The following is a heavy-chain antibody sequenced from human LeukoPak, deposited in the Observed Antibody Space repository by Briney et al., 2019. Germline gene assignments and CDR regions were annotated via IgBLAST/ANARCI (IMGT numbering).Heavy chain of an antibody. J-gene: IGHJ1*01. V-gene: IGHV1-69*13. CDR2: IISIFGTA. CDR3: ARDTPTTSTGIAGDEYFQH. Sequence: ASVKVSCKASGGTFSSYAISWVRQAPGQGLEWMGGIISIFGTANYAQKFQGRVTITADESTSTAYMELSSLRSEDTAVYYCARDTPTTSTGIAGDEYFQHWGQGTLVTVSS. CDR1: GGTFSSYA. D-gene: IGHD1-26*01.